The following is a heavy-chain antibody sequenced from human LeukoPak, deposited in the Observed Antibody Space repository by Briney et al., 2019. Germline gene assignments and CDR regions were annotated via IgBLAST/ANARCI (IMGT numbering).Heavy chain of an antibody. CDR3: ARGPPIRGYRYGYDTGYYYSYSMDV. J-gene: IGHJ6*03. CDR1: GYTFTSYD. D-gene: IGHD5-18*01. V-gene: IGHV1-8*01. Sequence: ASVKVSCKASGYTFTSYDINWVRQATGQGLKWMGWMNPISGNTGHAQKFQGRVTMTRDTSISTAYMELSSLRSEDTAVYYCARGPPIRGYRYGYDTGYYYSYSMDVWGKGTTVTISS. CDR2: MNPISGNT.